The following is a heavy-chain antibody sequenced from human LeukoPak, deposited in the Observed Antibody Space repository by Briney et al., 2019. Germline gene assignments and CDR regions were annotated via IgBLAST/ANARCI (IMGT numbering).Heavy chain of an antibody. J-gene: IGHJ6*02. V-gene: IGHV4-4*07. D-gene: IGHD6-19*01. CDR2: IYTSGST. Sequence: SETLSLTCTVSGGSISSYYWSWIRQPAGKGLEWIGRIYTSGSTNYNPSLKSRVTMSVDTSKNQFSLKLSSVTAADTAVYYCARASAQYSSGWYSGSGMDVWGQGTTVTVSS. CDR1: GGSISSYY. CDR3: ARASAQYSSGWYSGSGMDV.